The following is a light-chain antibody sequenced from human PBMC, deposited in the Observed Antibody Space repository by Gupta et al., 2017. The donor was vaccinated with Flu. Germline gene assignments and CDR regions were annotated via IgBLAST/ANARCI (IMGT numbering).Light chain of an antibody. Sequence: ATLSVSPGERATLSCRASQSGSSKLAWYQQKPGQAPRLLIYGASTRATGSPARFSGSGSGTEFTLTISSLQSEDFGVYYCQQYNDWPLYTFGQGTKLEIK. CDR2: GAS. CDR3: QQYNDWPLYT. V-gene: IGKV3-15*01. CDR1: QSGSSK. J-gene: IGKJ2*01.